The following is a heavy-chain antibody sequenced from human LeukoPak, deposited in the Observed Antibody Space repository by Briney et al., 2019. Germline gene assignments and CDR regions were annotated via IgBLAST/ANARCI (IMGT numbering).Heavy chain of an antibody. V-gene: IGHV1-69-2*01. J-gene: IGHJ3*01. Sequence: ASVKVSCKASGYTFTHYYMHWVPQAPGNGLEWMGLVDTEDGETIYAEKFQGRVTITADTSTDTAYMELRSLRSEDTAVYYCAPLYTPHARDPFDFWGQGTMVTVSS. CDR3: APLYTPHARDPFDF. CDR2: VDTEDGET. D-gene: IGHD2-8*01. CDR1: GYTFTHYY.